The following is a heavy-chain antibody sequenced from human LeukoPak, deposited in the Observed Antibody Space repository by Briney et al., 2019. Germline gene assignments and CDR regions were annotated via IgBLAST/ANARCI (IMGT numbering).Heavy chain of an antibody. V-gene: IGHV5-10-1*01. J-gene: IGHJ5*02. CDR3: ARHDGGSKPDP. CDR1: GYSFTSNW. Sequence: GESLKISCKGSGYSFTSNWLSLVRQMPGTGLEWMGRIDPSDSYTNYSPSFQGHVTMSVDRSISTAYLQWSSLKSSDTALYYCARHDGGSKPDPWGQGTLVTVSS. CDR2: IDPSDSYT.